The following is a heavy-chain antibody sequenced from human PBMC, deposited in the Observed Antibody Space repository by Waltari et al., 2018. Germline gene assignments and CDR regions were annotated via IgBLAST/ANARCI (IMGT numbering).Heavy chain of an antibody. J-gene: IGHJ5*02. Sequence: QVQLQESGPGLVKPTETLSLTCSVSGDSINRNPYCWDWIRQPPGKGLEWIATICSNGDTFYNTSLRSRLTISRDTSENHFSLNLSAVTAADTATYYWARKVRGYDHLDPWGQGALVTVS. V-gene: IGHV4-39*07. CDR3: ARKVRGYDHLDP. CDR1: GDSINRNPYC. CDR2: ICSNGDT. D-gene: IGHD3-16*01.